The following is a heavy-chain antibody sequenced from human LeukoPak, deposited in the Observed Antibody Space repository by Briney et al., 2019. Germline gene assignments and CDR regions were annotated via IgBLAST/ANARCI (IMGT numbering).Heavy chain of an antibody. CDR2: ISSSGSTI. CDR3: ARGGGRNTTMVWAFDY. Sequence: GGSLRLSCAASGFTFSSYEMNWVRQAPGKGLEWVSYISSSGSTIYYADPVKGRFTISRDNSKNTLFLQMGSLRAEDMAVYYCARGGGRNTTMVWAFDYWGQGTLVTVSS. CDR1: GFTFSSYE. V-gene: IGHV3-48*03. D-gene: IGHD5-18*01. J-gene: IGHJ4*02.